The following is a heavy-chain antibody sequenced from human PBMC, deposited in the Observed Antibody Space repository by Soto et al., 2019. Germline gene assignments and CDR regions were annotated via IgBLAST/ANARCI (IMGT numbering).Heavy chain of an antibody. Sequence: QITLKESGPTLVKPTHTLTLTCTFSGFSLSTSGVGVGWIRQPPGKALEWLALIYWDDDKRYSPSLKSRLTITKDTSKKQVVLTMTNMDPVDAASYYCVHSATMDIVLVVAARSNWFDPWGQGTLVTVSS. V-gene: IGHV2-5*02. J-gene: IGHJ5*02. CDR1: GFSLSTSGVG. CDR2: IYWDDDK. CDR3: VHSATMDIVLVVAARSNWFDP. D-gene: IGHD2-15*01.